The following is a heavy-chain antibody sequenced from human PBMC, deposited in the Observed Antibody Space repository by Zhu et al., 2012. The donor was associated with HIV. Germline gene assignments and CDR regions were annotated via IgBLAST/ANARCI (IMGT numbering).Heavy chain of an antibody. D-gene: IGHD2-2*01. CDR3: ARNVVFPAAXPHAFEV. V-gene: IGHV4-59*11. CDR2: ISQTGNT. CDR1: GGSITNHC. Sequence: QVQLQESGPGLVKPSETLSLTCTVSGGSITNHCWSWIRQPPGKGLEWIGYISQTGNTKYNPSLRSRVSISVDTSKNRFALKLSSMTAADTAVYYCARNVVFPAAXPHAFEVWGQGTNGHR. J-gene: IGHJ3*01.